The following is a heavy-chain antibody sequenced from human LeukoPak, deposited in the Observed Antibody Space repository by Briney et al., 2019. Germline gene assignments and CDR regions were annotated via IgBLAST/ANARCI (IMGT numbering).Heavy chain of an antibody. J-gene: IGHJ4*02. V-gene: IGHV1-18*01. Sequence: ASVKVSCKASGYTFTSYGISWVRQAPGQGLEWMGWISAYNGNTNYAQKLQGRVTMTTDTSTSTAYMELRSLRSDDTAVYYCATRVTYYYESSDLIDYWGQGTLVTVSS. CDR2: ISAYNGNT. CDR1: GYTFTSYG. CDR3: ATRVTYYYESSDLIDY. D-gene: IGHD3-22*01.